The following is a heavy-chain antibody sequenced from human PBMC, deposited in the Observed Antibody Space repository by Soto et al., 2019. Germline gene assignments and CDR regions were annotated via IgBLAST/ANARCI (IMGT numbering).Heavy chain of an antibody. D-gene: IGHD6-19*01. V-gene: IGHV3-74*01. CDR2: INSDGSST. CDR3: GRGSSGWYDWHFDL. J-gene: IGHJ2*01. CDR1: GFTFGSYW. Sequence: EVQLVESGGGLVQPGGSLRLSCAASGFTFGSYWMHWVRQAPGKGLVWVSRINSDGSSTSYADSVKGRFTISRDNAKNTLYLQMNSLRAEDRAVYYCGRGSSGWYDWHFDLWGRGTLVTVSS.